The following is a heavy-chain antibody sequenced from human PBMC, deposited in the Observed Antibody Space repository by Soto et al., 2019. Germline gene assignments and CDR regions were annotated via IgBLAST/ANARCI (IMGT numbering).Heavy chain of an antibody. CDR2: INHSGST. CDR3: ARGRNAYYYYYGMDV. J-gene: IGHJ6*02. V-gene: IGHV4-34*01. Sequence: PSETLSLTCAVYGRSFSGYYWSWIRQPPGKGLEWIGEINHSGSTNYNPSLKSRVTISVDTSKNQFSLKLSSVTAADTAVYYCARGRNAYYYYYGMDVWGQGTTVTVSS. CDR1: GRSFSGYY.